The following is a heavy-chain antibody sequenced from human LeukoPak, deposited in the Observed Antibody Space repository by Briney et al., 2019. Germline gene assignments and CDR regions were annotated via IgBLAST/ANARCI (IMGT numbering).Heavy chain of an antibody. Sequence: PGGSLRLSCAASGFTFSSYDMHWVRQVTGKGLEWVSAIGTAGDTYYPGSVKGRFTISRDNSKNTLYLQMGSLRAEDMAVYYCARGSRNHYDGSGYYYYWGQGTLVTVSS. D-gene: IGHD3-22*01. CDR1: GFTFSSYD. CDR2: IGTAGDT. V-gene: IGHV3-13*01. CDR3: ARGSRNHYDGSGYYYY. J-gene: IGHJ4*02.